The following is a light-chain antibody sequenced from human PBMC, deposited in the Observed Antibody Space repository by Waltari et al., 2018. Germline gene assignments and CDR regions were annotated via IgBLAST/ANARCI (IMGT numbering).Light chain of an antibody. CDR3: CSYVGSNIYWV. J-gene: IGLJ3*02. CDR1: SSDVGGYNY. V-gene: IGLV2-11*01. Sequence: QSALTQPRSVSGSPGQSVTISSTGTSSDVGGYNYVSWYQQHPDKAPKLIIYDINKRPSGVPDRFSGSKAGNTASLTISGLQAEDEADYYCCSYVGSNIYWVFGGGTKLTVL. CDR2: DIN.